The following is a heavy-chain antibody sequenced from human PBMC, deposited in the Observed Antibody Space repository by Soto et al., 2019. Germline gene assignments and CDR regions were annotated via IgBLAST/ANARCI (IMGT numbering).Heavy chain of an antibody. CDR3: AASNLWSAPWTETRLDY. CDR1: GDSINSSHW. D-gene: IGHD3-3*01. J-gene: IGHJ4*02. Sequence: PSETLSLTCAVSGDSINSSHWWNWVRQPPGKGLEWIGQISHSGSTNYNPSLTSRVNKSVDKSKNHFSLKLTSVTAADTAAYSCAASNLWSAPWTETRLDYWGQGTLVTVSS. CDR2: ISHSGST. V-gene: IGHV4-4*02.